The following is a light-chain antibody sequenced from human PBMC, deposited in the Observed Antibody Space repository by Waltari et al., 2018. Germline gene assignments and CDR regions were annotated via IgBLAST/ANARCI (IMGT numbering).Light chain of an antibody. V-gene: IGLV4-69*01. CDR2: VNSDGSH. Sequence: QLVLTQSPSASASLGASVRLTCTLSSGHSSNVIAWLQQQPQKGPRYLMKVNSDGSHSKGGEIPARFSGSSSGAARYLSISSLQSESEADYYCQTGGHGTWVFGGGTRLTVL. CDR1: SGHSSNV. CDR3: QTGGHGTWV. J-gene: IGLJ3*02.